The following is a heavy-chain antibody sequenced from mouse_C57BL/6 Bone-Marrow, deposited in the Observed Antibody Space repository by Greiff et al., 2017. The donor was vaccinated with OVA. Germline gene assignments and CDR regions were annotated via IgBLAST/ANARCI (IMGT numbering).Heavy chain of an antibody. CDR1: GYTFTDYY. CDR2: IFPGSGST. CDR3: ARWSYYSTLFYYAMDY. Sequence: VQLQQSGPELVKPGASVKISCKASGYTFTDYYINWVKQRPGQGLEWIGWIFPGSGSTYYNEKFKGKATLTVDKSSSTAYMLLSSLTSEDSAVYFCARWSYYSTLFYYAMDYWGQGTSVTVSS. D-gene: IGHD2-5*01. V-gene: IGHV1-75*01. J-gene: IGHJ4*01.